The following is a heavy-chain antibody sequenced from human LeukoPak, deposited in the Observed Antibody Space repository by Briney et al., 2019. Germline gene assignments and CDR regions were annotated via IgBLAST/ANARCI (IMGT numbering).Heavy chain of an antibody. CDR2: IYYSGST. D-gene: IGHD4-17*01. J-gene: IGHJ3*02. CDR1: GGSISSYY. Sequence: SETLSPTCTVSGGSISSYYWSWIRQPPGKGLEWIGYIYYSGSTNYNPSLKSRVTISVDTSKNQFSLKLSSVTAADTAVYYCARVKIGDSDAFDIWGQGTMVTVSS. CDR3: ARVKIGDSDAFDI. V-gene: IGHV4-59*01.